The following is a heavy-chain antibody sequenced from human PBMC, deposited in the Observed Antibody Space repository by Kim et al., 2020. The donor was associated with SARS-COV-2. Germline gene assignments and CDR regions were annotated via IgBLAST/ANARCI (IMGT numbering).Heavy chain of an antibody. D-gene: IGHD3-9*01. CDR3: ARQPTGYPNWFDS. V-gene: IGHV4-39*01. J-gene: IGHJ5*01. Sequence: YYNPSHKRRVTMSVDAARRQFSLSPRSVTAADTAVYYCARQPTGYPNWFDSWGQGTLVTVSS.